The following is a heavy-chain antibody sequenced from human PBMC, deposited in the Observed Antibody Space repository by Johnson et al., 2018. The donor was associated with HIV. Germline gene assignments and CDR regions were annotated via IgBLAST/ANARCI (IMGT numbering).Heavy chain of an antibody. Sequence: MQLVESGGGFVQPGGSLRLSCATSGFSVSSNYMSWVRQAPGQGLEWVSVMSSGDNTHYVDSVTGRFTISRENAKNSLYLQMNSLSAGDTAVYYCARQGGANDAFDIWGQGTMVTVSS. CDR1: GFSVSSNY. CDR2: MSSGDNT. D-gene: IGHD1-26*01. J-gene: IGHJ3*02. CDR3: ARQGGANDAFDI. V-gene: IGHV3-66*04.